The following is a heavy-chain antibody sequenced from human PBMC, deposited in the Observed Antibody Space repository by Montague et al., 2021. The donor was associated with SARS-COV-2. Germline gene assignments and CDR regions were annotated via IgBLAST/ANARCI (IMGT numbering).Heavy chain of an antibody. V-gene: IGHV4-38-2*02. J-gene: IGHJ4*02. CDR2: RYQNGAT. CDR1: GFSISSGYY. CDR3: ARSGVGIFDFSYFDS. D-gene: IGHD3-3*01. Sequence: SETLSLTCSVSGFSISSGYYCGWLRQPPGKGLGWIGSRYQNGATYYSPSLKRPVTILLDTSMNQFSLSLTSVTAADTAVYYCARSGVGIFDFSYFDSWGQGSLVIVSS.